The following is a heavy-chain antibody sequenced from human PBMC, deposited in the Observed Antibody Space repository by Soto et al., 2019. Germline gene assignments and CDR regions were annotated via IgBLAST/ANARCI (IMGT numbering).Heavy chain of an antibody. CDR2: IWYDGSNK. CDR1: GFTFSSYG. D-gene: IGHD3-22*01. Sequence: GGSLRLSCAASGFTFSSYGMHWVRQAPGKGLEWVAVIWYDGSNKYYADSVKGRFTISRDNSKNTLYLQMNSLRAEDTAVYYCGRDITMIVGVNVVYWGQGALVTVSS. J-gene: IGHJ4*02. V-gene: IGHV3-33*01. CDR3: GRDITMIVGVNVVY.